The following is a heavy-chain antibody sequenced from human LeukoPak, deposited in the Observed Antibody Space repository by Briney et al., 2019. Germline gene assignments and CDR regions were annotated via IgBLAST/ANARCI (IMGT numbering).Heavy chain of an antibody. V-gene: IGHV3-21*01. CDR1: GFTFSSYS. J-gene: IGHJ4*02. Sequence: GGSLRLSCAASGFTFSSYSMNWVRQAPGKGLEWVSSISSSSYIYYADSVKGRFTISRDNAKNSLYLQMNSLRAEDTAVYYCARVMSSSSSGDDYWGQGTLVTVSS. CDR3: ARVMSSSSSGDDY. CDR2: ISSSSYI. D-gene: IGHD6-6*01.